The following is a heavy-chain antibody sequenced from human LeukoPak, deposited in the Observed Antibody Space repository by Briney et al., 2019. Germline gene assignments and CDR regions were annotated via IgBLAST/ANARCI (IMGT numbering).Heavy chain of an antibody. CDR3: AREALTGYYSYYYYYYMDV. Sequence: GGSLRLSCAASGFTFSSYWMSWVRQAPGKGLEWVANIKQDGSEKYYVDSVKGRFTISRDNAKNSLYLQMNSLRAEDTAVYYCAREALTGYYSYYYYYYMDVWGKGTTVTISS. J-gene: IGHJ6*03. CDR1: GFTFSSYW. V-gene: IGHV3-7*01. D-gene: IGHD3-9*01. CDR2: IKQDGSEK.